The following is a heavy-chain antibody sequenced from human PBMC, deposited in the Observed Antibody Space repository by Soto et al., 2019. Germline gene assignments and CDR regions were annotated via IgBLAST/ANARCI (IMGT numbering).Heavy chain of an antibody. D-gene: IGHD1-26*01. J-gene: IGHJ6*02. V-gene: IGHV1-58*01. CDR2: IVVGSGNT. Sequence: ASVKVSCKASGFTFTSSAVQWVRQARGQRLEWIGWIVVGSGNTNYAQKFQERVTITRDMPTSTAYMELSGLRSEDTAVYYCAADKSIVGASDYYYYGMDGWGQGTTVTVSS. CDR3: AADKSIVGASDYYYYGMDG. CDR1: GFTFTSSA.